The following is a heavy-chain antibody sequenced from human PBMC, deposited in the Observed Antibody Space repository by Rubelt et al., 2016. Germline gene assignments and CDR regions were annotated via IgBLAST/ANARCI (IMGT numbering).Heavy chain of an antibody. CDR2: IYHSGST. Sequence: QVQLQQWDAGLLKPSETLSLTCAVYGGSFSGYYWSWIRQPPGKGLEWIGSIYHSGSTNYNPSLKSRVTISVDTSKNQFSLKLSSVTAADTAVYYCARRAPVAVAGTFWLDYWGQGTLVTVSS. J-gene: IGHJ4*02. CDR1: GGSFSGYY. V-gene: IGHV4-34*01. CDR3: ARRAPVAVAGTFWLDY. D-gene: IGHD6-19*01.